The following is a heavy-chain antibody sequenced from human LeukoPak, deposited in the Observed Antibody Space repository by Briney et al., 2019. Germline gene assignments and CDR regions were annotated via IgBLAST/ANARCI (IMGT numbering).Heavy chain of an antibody. CDR3: AKGHDTRTATLDY. D-gene: IGHD1-1*01. V-gene: IGHV3-23*01. CDR1: GFTFNTYA. Sequence: YPGGSLRLSCAASGFTFNTYAMNWVRQAPGKGLEWVSAISGADTTTFYADSVKGRFTIHRDNSKKTLYLQINSLRADDTAVYYWAKGHDTRTATLDYWGQGTLVTVSS. CDR2: ISGADTTT. J-gene: IGHJ4*02.